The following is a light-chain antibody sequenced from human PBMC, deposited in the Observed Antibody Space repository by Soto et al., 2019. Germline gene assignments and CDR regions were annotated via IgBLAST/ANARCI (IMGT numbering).Light chain of an antibody. J-gene: IGLJ2*01. CDR1: SSDVGGYNY. V-gene: IGLV2-8*01. Sequence: QSVLTQPPSASGSPGQSVTISCTGSSSDVGGYNYVSWYQQHPGKAPKLMIYGVTKRPSGVPDRFSGSKSGNTASLTVSGLQAEDEADYYCSSYAGYNNVVFGGGTKVTVL. CDR3: SSYAGYNNVV. CDR2: GVT.